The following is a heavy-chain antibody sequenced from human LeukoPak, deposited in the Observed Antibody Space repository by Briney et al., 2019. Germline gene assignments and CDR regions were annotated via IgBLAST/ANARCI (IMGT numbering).Heavy chain of an antibody. Sequence: GGSLRLSCGASGFTFSSYGMSWVRQAPGKGLEWVSGLSGSGTNTYYADSVKGRFTISRDNSKNTLYLQMNSLRAEDTAVYYCAKDSSGWYYFDYWGQGTLVTVSS. J-gene: IGHJ4*02. CDR1: GFTFSSYG. V-gene: IGHV3-23*01. CDR2: LSGSGTNT. CDR3: AKDSSGWYYFDY. D-gene: IGHD6-19*01.